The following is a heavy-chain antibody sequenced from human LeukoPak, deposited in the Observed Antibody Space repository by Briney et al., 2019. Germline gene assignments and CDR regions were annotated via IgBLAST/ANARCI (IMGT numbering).Heavy chain of an antibody. V-gene: IGHV1-69*13. CDR1: GGTFNSYA. CDR3: ARGIRYYDILTGHVKGHDNSYYYYMDV. D-gene: IGHD3-9*01. Sequence: VASVKVSCKASGGTFNSYAISWVRQAPGQGLEWMGGIIPMFETANCAQKFQGRVTITADEFTTTVYMELSSLRSEDTAVYYCARGIRYYDILTGHVKGHDNSYYYYMDVWGQGTAVTISS. CDR2: IIPMFETA. J-gene: IGHJ6*03.